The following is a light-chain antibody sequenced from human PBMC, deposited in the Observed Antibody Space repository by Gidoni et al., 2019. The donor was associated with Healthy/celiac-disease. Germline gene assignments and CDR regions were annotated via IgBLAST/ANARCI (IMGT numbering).Light chain of an antibody. CDR3: QQFNSYLIX. CDR1: QGISSA. V-gene: IGKV1-13*02. J-gene: IGKJ5*01. CDR2: DAS. Sequence: AIQLTQSPSSLSASVGDRVTITCRASQGISSALAWYQQKPGKAPKLLIYDASSLESGVPSRFSGSGSGTDFTLTISSLQPEDFATYYCQQFNSYLIXFXQGTRLEIK.